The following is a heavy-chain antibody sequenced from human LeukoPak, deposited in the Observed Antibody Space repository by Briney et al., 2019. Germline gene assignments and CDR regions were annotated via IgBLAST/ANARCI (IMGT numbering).Heavy chain of an antibody. Sequence: GGSLRLSCAASGFTFSSYAMNWVRQAPGKGLEWVSAISGDGASAYYANSVKGRFTISRDNSKNTLYLQLTSLRAEDTAVYYCAKIESGSNSGNWGQGTLVTVSS. CDR1: GFTFSSYA. CDR2: ISGDGASA. CDR3: AKIESGSNSGN. J-gene: IGHJ4*02. D-gene: IGHD3-10*01. V-gene: IGHV3-23*01.